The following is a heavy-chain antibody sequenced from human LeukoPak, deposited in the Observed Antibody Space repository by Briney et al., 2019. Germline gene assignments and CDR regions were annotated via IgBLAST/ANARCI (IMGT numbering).Heavy chain of an antibody. CDR2: IYTSGST. CDR3: ARGPPFDY. CDR1: GGSISSGSYY. Sequence: SQTLSLTCTASGGSISSGSYYWSWIQQPAGKGLEWIGRIYTSGSTNYNPSLKSRVTISVDTSKNQFSLKLSSVTAADTAVYYCARGPPFDYWGQGTLVTVSS. V-gene: IGHV4-61*02. J-gene: IGHJ4*02.